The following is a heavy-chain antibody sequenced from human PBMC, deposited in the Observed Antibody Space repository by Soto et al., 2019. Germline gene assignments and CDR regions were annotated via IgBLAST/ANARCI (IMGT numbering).Heavy chain of an antibody. D-gene: IGHD4-17*01. V-gene: IGHV3-74*01. CDR2: INSDGSST. Sequence: GASLRLSCAASGFTFSSYWMHWVRQPPWKGLVWVSRINSDGSSTSYADSVKGRFTISRDNAKNTLYLQMDSLRAEDTAVYDCAGSYGDPYYFDFCGQGTLVTVSS. J-gene: IGHJ4*02. CDR1: GFTFSSYW. CDR3: AGSYGDPYYFDF.